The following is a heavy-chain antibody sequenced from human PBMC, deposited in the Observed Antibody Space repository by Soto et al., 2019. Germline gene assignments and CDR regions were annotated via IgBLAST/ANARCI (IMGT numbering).Heavy chain of an antibody. V-gene: IGHV1-46*01. Sequence: ASVKVSCKASGYTFTSYYMHWVRQAPGQGLEWMGIINPSGGSTSYAQKFQGRGTMTRDTSTSTVYMELSSLRSEDTAVYYCARDISGGGWYRYAFDIWGQGTMVTVSS. CDR1: GYTFTSYY. D-gene: IGHD6-19*01. J-gene: IGHJ3*02. CDR2: INPSGGST. CDR3: ARDISGGGWYRYAFDI.